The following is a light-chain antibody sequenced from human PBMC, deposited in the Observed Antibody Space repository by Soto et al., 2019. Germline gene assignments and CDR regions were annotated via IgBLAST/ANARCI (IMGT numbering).Light chain of an antibody. CDR2: DVS. J-gene: IGLJ2*01. CDR3: SSYTSNNFVV. Sequence: QSALTQPASVSGSPGQSITISCTGTSSDVGAYNYVSWYQQHPGKAPKFIIYDVSSRPSGVSIRFSGSKSGNTASLTISGLQAEDEADYYCSSYTSNNFVVFGGGTKVTVL. CDR1: SSDVGAYNY. V-gene: IGLV2-14*01.